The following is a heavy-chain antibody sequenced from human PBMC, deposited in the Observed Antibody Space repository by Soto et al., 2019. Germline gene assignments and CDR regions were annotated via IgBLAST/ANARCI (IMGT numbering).Heavy chain of an antibody. CDR3: ARGPAPGNWFDP. V-gene: IGHV1-69*02. CDR1: GGTFSSYT. J-gene: IGHJ5*02. D-gene: IGHD2-2*01. CDR2: IIPILGIA. Sequence: QVQLVHSGAEVKKPGSSVKVSCKASGGTFSSYTISWVRHAPGQGLEWMGRIIPILGIANYAQKFQGRVTITADKSTSTAYMELSSLRSEDTAVYYCARGPAPGNWFDPWGQGTLVTVSS.